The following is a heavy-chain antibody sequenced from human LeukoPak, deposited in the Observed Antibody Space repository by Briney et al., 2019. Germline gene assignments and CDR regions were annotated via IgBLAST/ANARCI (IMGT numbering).Heavy chain of an antibody. J-gene: IGHJ3*02. CDR2: INHSGGTT. D-gene: IGHD2-2*03. V-gene: IGHV1-46*01. CDR1: GYSFTTFD. Sequence: ASGKVSCKASGYSFTTFDMHWGRQAPGQGLKWMGIINHSGGTTSQAQKFQGRVTMTRDTSTSTVYMELSSLRSEDTAVYYCASLATIGSDSFDIWGQGTIVTVSS. CDR3: ASLATIGSDSFDI.